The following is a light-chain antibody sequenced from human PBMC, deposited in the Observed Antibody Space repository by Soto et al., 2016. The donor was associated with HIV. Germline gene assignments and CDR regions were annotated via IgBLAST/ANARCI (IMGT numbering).Light chain of an antibody. CDR3: LQGSHEPWT. J-gene: IGKJ1*01. CDR1: QSLVYSDEKTY. Sequence: DIVMTQTPLSLSVTPGQPASISCKSSQSLVYSDEKTYLYWYLQKPGQPPQLLMYEVSNRVSGVPDRFSGSGSGTDFTLKISRVEAEDVGLYYCLQGSHEPWTFGQGTQVDIK. V-gene: IGKV2D-29*01. CDR2: EVS.